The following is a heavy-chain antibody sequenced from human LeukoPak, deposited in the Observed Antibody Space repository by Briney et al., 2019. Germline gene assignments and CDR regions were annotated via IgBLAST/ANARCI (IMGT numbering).Heavy chain of an antibody. CDR1: GYTFTSYE. Sequence: ASVKVSCKASGYTFTSYEINWVRQATGQGLEWMGWMSPNSGNTGYAQKFQGRVTMTRNTAISTAYMELSSLRSEDTAVYYCVRTPPNWGADYWGQGTLVTVSS. CDR3: VRTPPNWGADY. CDR2: MSPNSGNT. D-gene: IGHD7-27*01. V-gene: IGHV1-8*01. J-gene: IGHJ4*02.